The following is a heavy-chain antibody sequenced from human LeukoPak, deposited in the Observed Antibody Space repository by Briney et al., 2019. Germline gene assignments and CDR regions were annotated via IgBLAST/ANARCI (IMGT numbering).Heavy chain of an antibody. CDR3: ARDRIAVAGMDY. J-gene: IGHJ4*02. V-gene: IGHV3-21*01. CDR1: GFTFSSYS. Sequence: GGSLRLSCAASGFTFSSYSMNWVRQAPGKGLEWVSSISSSSSCIYYADSVKGRFTISRDNAKNSLYLQMNSLRAEDTAVYYCARDRIAVAGMDYWGQGTLVTVSS. CDR2: ISSSSSCI. D-gene: IGHD6-19*01.